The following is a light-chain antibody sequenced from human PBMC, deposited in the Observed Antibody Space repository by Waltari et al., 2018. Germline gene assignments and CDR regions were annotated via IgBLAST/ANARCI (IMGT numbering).Light chain of an antibody. CDR1: NIGSKN. V-gene: IGLV3-21*01. J-gene: IGLJ2*01. CDR3: QVWESYGDHLVV. Sequence: SYVLTQPPSVSVAPGKTARITCGGSNIGSKNVNWYQQKPGQAPVLVIYYDSDRPSGIPARFSGSNSGNTATRTFSRVEAGDEADYYCQVWESYGDHLVVFGGGTNLTVV. CDR2: YDS.